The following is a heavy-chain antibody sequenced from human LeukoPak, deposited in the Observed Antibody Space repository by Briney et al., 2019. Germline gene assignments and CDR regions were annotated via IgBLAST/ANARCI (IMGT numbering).Heavy chain of an antibody. J-gene: IGHJ4*02. CDR3: AKRAVPGNAFFDN. D-gene: IGHD6-19*01. Sequence: GGSLRLSCAASGFTFSSYAMSWVRQAPGKGLEWVSSISGSGGSTYYADSVKGRFTISRDDSKNTLFLQMNSLRAEDTAVYYCAKRAVPGNAFFDNWGQGTLVTVSS. CDR1: GFTFSSYA. CDR2: ISGSGGST. V-gene: IGHV3-23*01.